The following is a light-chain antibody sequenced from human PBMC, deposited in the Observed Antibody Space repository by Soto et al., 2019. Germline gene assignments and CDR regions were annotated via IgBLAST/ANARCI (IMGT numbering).Light chain of an antibody. J-gene: IGLJ3*02. Sequence: QSALTQPRSVSGSPGQSVTISCTGTSSDVGGYNYVSWYQQHPGKAPKLMIYDVSKRPSGVPDRFSGSKSGNTASLTISGLQAEDEAAYYCCSSAGSYTWVFGGGTQLTVL. CDR3: CSSAGSYTWV. CDR2: DVS. CDR1: SSDVGGYNY. V-gene: IGLV2-11*01.